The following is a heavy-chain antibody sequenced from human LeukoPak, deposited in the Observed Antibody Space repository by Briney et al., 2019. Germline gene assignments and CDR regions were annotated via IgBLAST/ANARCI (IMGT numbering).Heavy chain of an antibody. J-gene: IGHJ3*02. CDR3: ASRLYGGPFDN. CDR1: GFTFSSYW. V-gene: IGHV3-7*01. CDR2: INPDGSDK. Sequence: GGSLRLSCAASGFTFSSYWMSWVRQAPGKGLEWVAHINPDGSDKYYVGSVKGRFTISRDNAKNSLYLEMNSLRAEDTAVYYCASRLYGGPFDNWGQGTMVTVSS. D-gene: IGHD4-23*01.